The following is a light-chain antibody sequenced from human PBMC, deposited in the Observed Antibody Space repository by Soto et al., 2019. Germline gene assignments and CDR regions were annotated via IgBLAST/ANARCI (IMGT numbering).Light chain of an antibody. V-gene: IGLV1-40*01. Sequence: QSVLTQPPSVSEAPGQRVTISCTGSSSNIGAGYEAHWYQQVPGTAPELLIYENNNRPSGVPDRFSGSKSGTSASLAITGLQAEDEAEYYCQSYDSSLSGYVFGTGTQLTVL. CDR2: ENN. J-gene: IGLJ1*01. CDR1: SSNIGAGYE. CDR3: QSYDSSLSGYV.